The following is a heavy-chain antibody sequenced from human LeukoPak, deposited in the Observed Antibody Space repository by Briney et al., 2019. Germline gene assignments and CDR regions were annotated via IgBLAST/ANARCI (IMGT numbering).Heavy chain of an antibody. J-gene: IGHJ4*02. D-gene: IGHD3-22*01. V-gene: IGHV1-46*01. CDR3: ARASKYYDSSGQAGRFDY. CDR2: INPSGGST. CDR1: GYTFTSYY. Sequence: ASVTVSCKASGYTFTSYYMHWVRQAPGQGLEWMGIINPSGGSTSYAQKFQGRVTMTRDMSTSTVYMELSSLRSEDTAVYYCARASKYYDSSGQAGRFDYWGQGTLVTVSS.